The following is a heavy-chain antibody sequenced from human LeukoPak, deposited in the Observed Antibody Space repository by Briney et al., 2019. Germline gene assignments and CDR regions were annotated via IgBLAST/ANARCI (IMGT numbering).Heavy chain of an antibody. CDR3: ARGSGSSWYSGYYDY. D-gene: IGHD6-13*01. Sequence: SETLSLTCTVSGASISTNSYYWGWIRQPPGKGLEWIGSIYYSGSTYYNPSLKSRVTISIDTSKNQFSLRLRSVTAADTAVYYCARGSGSSWYSGYYDYWGQGTLVTVSS. CDR1: GASISTNSYY. V-gene: IGHV4-39*07. J-gene: IGHJ4*02. CDR2: IYYSGST.